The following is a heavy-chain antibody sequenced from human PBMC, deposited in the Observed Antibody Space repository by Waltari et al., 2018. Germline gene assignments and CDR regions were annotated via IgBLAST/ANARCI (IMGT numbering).Heavy chain of an antibody. CDR1: GYTFTSYA. V-gene: IGHV1-3*01. CDR2: INAGKGNT. CDR3: ARAFYAFGSGYMYNWFDP. J-gene: IGHJ5*02. Sequence: QVQLVQSGAEVKKPGASVKVSCTASGYTFTSYALHWVRQAPGQRLEGMGGINAGKGNTKNAPQVQGRVSITRVTSASTAYMELGSLRSEDTAVYYCARAFYAFGSGYMYNWFDPWGQGTLVTVSS. D-gene: IGHD3-3*01.